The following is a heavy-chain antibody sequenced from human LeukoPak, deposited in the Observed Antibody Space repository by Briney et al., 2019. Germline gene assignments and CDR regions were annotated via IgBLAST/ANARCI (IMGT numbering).Heavy chain of an antibody. D-gene: IGHD3-10*01. J-gene: IGHJ4*02. Sequence: SQTLYLTCTVSGGSISSGGYYWSWIRQHPGKGLEWIGYIHNSGSTHYNPSLKSPVSISVDTSKSHFSLRLSSVTAADTAVYYCARGEYYGSGSYYPGDYWGQGTLVTVSS. CDR1: GGSISSGGYY. CDR2: IHNSGST. CDR3: ARGEYYGSGSYYPGDY. V-gene: IGHV4-31*01.